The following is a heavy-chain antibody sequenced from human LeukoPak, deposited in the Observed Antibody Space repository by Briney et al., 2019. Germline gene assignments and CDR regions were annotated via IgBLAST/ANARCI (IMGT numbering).Heavy chain of an antibody. J-gene: IGHJ4*02. Sequence: PGGSLRLSCAASGFTFSSYSKNWVRQAPGKGLEWVSGISWNSGSLGYGDCVKGRFTISRDSAKKSLYLQMNSLGAEDTALNYCEKDSGIEVFVSGTYLFDFWGQGTLVIVSS. V-gene: IGHV3-9*01. CDR2: ISWNSGSL. D-gene: IGHD3-10*01. CDR1: GFTFSSYS. CDR3: EKDSGIEVFVSGTYLFDF.